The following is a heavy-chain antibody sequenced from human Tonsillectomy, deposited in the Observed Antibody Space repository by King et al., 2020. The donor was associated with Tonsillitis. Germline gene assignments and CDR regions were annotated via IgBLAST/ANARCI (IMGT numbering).Heavy chain of an antibody. CDR3: ARRSPNSSSWYSGNYFDY. D-gene: IGHD6-13*01. V-gene: IGHV4-39*01. CDR2: IYYSGST. J-gene: IGHJ4*02. CDR1: GGSISSSSYY. Sequence: QLQESGPGLVKPSETLSLTCTVSGGSISSSSYYWGWIRQPPGKGLEWIGSIYYSGSTHYNPSLKRRVPISVDTSKNQFSLKLSSVAAADTAVYYCARRSPNSSSWYSGNYFDYWGQGTLVTVSS.